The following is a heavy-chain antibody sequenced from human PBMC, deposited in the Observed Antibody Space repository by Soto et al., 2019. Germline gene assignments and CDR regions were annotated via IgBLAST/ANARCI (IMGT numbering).Heavy chain of an antibody. Sequence: PGGSLRLSCAASGFTFDDYAMHWVRQAPGKGLEWVSGISWNSGSIGYADSVKGRFTISRDNAKNSLYLQMNSLRAEDTALYYCAKDIGLRGYSIQGMDVWGQGTTVTVSS. CDR2: ISWNSGSI. CDR1: GFTFDDYA. J-gene: IGHJ6*02. CDR3: AKDIGLRGYSIQGMDV. V-gene: IGHV3-9*01. D-gene: IGHD6-13*01.